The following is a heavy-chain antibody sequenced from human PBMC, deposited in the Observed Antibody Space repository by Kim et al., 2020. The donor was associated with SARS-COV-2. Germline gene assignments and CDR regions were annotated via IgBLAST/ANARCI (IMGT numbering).Heavy chain of an antibody. D-gene: IGHD3-10*01. V-gene: IGHV1-3*01. CDR3: AREGSGSYNWLDP. J-gene: IGHJ5*02. Sequence: KYSQNFQGRVTITRDTAATTAYMELSSLTSKDTAVYYCAREGSGSYNWLDPWGQGTLVTVSS.